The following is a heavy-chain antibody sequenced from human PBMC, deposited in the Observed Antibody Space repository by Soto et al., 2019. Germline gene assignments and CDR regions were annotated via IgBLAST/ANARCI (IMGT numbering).Heavy chain of an antibody. D-gene: IGHD2-8*01. CDR2: ISSSSSYI. V-gene: IGHV3-21*01. J-gene: IGHJ4*02. CDR3: ATLEVYYFDY. CDR1: GFTFSSYS. Sequence: VGSLRLSCAASGFTFSSYSMNWVRQAPGKGLEWVSSISSSSSYIYYADSVKGRFTISRDNAKNSLYLQMNSLRAEDTAVYYCATLEVYYFDYWGQGTLVTVSS.